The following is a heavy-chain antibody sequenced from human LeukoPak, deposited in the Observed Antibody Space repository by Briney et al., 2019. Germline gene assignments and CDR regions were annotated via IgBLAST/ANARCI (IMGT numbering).Heavy chain of an antibody. CDR3: AREERRRDAFDI. CDR2: ISWNSGSI. CDR1: GFTFDDYT. Sequence: GGSLRLSCAASGFTFDDYTMHWVRQAPGKGLEWVSGISWNSGSIGYADSVKGRFTISRDNAKNSLYLQMDSLRAEDTALYYCAREERRRDAFDIWGQGTMVTVSS. J-gene: IGHJ3*02. V-gene: IGHV3-9*01.